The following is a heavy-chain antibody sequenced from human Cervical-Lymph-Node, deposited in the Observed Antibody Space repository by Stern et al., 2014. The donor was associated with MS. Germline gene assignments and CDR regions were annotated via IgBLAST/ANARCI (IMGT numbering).Heavy chain of an antibody. CDR2: IHWNSGIV. CDR3: AKTPARTGWDRFDH. J-gene: IGHJ4*02. Sequence: EVQLVESGGGLVQPGGALRLSWGASGFTFAEYAMHWVRQAPGRGLEWVSGIHWNSGIVGYAASVKGRFTISRDNARNSLYLQMNSLRPEDTALYFCAKTPARTGWDRFDHWGQGTLVTVSS. D-gene: IGHD3/OR15-3a*01. CDR1: GFTFAEYA. V-gene: IGHV3-9*01.